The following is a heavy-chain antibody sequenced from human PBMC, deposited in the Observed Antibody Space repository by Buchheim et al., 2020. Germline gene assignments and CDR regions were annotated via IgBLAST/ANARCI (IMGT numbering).Heavy chain of an antibody. CDR3: ARAPDCGGGSCNSYHYYGMDV. CDR2: IITDGRTT. J-gene: IGHJ6*02. Sequence: EVQLVESGGGVVRPGGSLRLSCAASGFTFDDYGMSWVRQAPGKGLVWVSRIITDGRTTTYADSVKGRFTVSRDNAKNTLYLEMNSLRVEDTAVYYCARAPDCGGGSCNSYHYYGMDVWGQGT. V-gene: IGHV3-74*02. D-gene: IGHD2-15*01. CDR1: GFTFDDYG.